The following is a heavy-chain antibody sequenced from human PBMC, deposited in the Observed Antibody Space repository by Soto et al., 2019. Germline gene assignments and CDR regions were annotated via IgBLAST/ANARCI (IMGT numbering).Heavy chain of an antibody. V-gene: IGHV3-21*01. CDR1: GFTFSSYS. J-gene: IGHJ3*01. Sequence: ALRLSCTASGFTFSSYSMNWVRQAPGKGLEWVSSISSSSSYIYDADSVKGRFTISRDNAKNSLYLQMISLRAEDTAVYYCARDGGEDAFDFWGQGTMVTVSS. CDR2: ISSSSSYI. D-gene: IGHD2-15*01. CDR3: ARDGGEDAFDF.